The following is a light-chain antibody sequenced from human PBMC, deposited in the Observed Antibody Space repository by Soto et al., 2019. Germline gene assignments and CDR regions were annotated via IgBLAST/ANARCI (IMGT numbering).Light chain of an antibody. CDR2: GIS. CDR1: QSVSSNY. J-gene: IGKJ1*01. CDR3: QQYGSSPWT. V-gene: IGKV3-20*01. Sequence: DIVLTQSPGTLSLSPGESAALSCRASQSVSSNYLAWYRQKPGQAPRLLIYGISSRAADIPERFSGSGSGTDFTLTITRLEPEDSAVYYCQQYGSSPWTCGQGTRVEI.